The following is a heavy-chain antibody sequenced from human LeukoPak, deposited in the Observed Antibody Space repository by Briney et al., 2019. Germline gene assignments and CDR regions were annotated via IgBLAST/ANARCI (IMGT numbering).Heavy chain of an antibody. J-gene: IGHJ5*02. Sequence: GESLKISCMASGDSFTNYWIGWVRQMPGKGLEWMGIIYPGDSDTRYNPSFQGQVTISVDKSINTAYLQWSSLQASDSAMYYCARWGTHCSSVTCYSYFDPWGQGTLVSVSS. D-gene: IGHD3-22*01. CDR2: IYPGDSDT. CDR1: GDSFTNYW. V-gene: IGHV5-51*01. CDR3: ARWGTHCSSVTCYSYFDP.